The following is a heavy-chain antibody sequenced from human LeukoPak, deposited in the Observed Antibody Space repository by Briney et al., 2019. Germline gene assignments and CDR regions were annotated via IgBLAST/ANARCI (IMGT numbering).Heavy chain of an antibody. D-gene: IGHD4-17*01. J-gene: IGHJ6*03. CDR2: IYTSGST. CDR1: GGSISSYY. V-gene: IGHV4-4*07. Sequence: SETLSLTCTVSGGSISSYYWSLIRQPAGKGLEWIGRIYTSGSTNYNPSLKSRVTMSVDTSKNQFSLKLSSVTAADTAVYYCARQASRAGDYEYYYYYYYMDVWGKGTTVTVSS. CDR3: ARQASRAGDYEYYYYYYYMDV.